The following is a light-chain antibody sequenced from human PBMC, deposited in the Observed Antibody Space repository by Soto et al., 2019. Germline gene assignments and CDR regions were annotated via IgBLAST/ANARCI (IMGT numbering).Light chain of an antibody. V-gene: IGLV2-14*01. CDR1: SSDVGGYNY. CDR2: EVS. J-gene: IGLJ1*01. CDR3: SSYTSSCGYV. Sequence: QSALTQPASVSGSPGQSITISCTGSSSDVGGYNYVSWYQQQPGKAPKLMIYEVSNRPSGVSNRFSGSKSGNTASLTISGLQAEDEADYYCSSYTSSCGYVFGIGTKLTVL.